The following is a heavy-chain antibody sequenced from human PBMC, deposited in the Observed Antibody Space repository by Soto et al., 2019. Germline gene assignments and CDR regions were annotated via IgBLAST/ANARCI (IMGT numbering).Heavy chain of an antibody. CDR1: GFTFSSYW. CDR2: IRGDGGDT. Sequence: GGSLRLSCAASGFTFSSYWMHWVRQVPGKGLVWVSRIRGDGGDTNYADSVKGRFTISRDNAKNTLYLQMNSLRAEDTAVYYCARDQVFGSGSLDYWGQGTLVTVS. D-gene: IGHD3-10*01. J-gene: IGHJ4*02. V-gene: IGHV3-74*01. CDR3: ARDQVFGSGSLDY.